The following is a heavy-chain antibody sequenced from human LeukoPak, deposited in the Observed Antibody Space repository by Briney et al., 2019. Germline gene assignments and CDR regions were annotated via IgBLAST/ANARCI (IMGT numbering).Heavy chain of an antibody. CDR3: ARGRVAYSAYYFDY. D-gene: IGHD2-15*01. CDR1: GGSISSYY. J-gene: IGHJ4*02. Sequence: SETLSLTCTVSGGSISSYYWSWIRQPPGKGLEWIGYIYYGGSTNYNPSLKSRVTISVDTSKNQFSLKLSSVTAADTAVCYCARGRVAYSAYYFDYWGRGTLVTVSS. V-gene: IGHV4-59*01. CDR2: IYYGGST.